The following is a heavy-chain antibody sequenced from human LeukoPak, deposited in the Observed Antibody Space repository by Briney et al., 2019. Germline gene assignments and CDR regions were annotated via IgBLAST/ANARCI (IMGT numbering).Heavy chain of an antibody. CDR1: GGFIRDSGYY. V-gene: IGHV4-39*01. Sequence: SETLSLTCTVSGGFIRDSGYYWGWIRQPPEKGLEWIGTVFYSGRTYYNSSLQSRVTISVDTSKNQFSLRLSSVTPADTAIYYCARLSNDYGDYEGHYWGQGTLVTVSS. CDR3: ARLSNDYGDYEGHY. CDR2: VFYSGRT. D-gene: IGHD4-17*01. J-gene: IGHJ4*02.